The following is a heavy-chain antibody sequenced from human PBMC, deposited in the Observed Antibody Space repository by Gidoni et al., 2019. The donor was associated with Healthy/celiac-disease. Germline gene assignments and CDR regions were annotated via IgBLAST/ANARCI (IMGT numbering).Heavy chain of an antibody. CDR3: AKGTWSSTSCYTPYYYYYGMDV. CDR1: GGTFSSYA. J-gene: IGHJ6*02. Sequence: QVQLVQSGAEVKKPGSSVKVSCKASGGTFSSYAISWVRQAPGQGLEWMGGIIPIFGTANYAQKFQGRVTITADESTSTAYMELSSLRSEDTAVYYCAKGTWSSTSCYTPYYYYYGMDVWGQGTTVTVSS. CDR2: IIPIFGTA. V-gene: IGHV1-69*01. D-gene: IGHD2-2*02.